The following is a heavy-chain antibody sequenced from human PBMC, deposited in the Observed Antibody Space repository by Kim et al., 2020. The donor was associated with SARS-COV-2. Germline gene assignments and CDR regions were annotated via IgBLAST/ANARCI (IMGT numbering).Heavy chain of an antibody. CDR3: AREGGGSAEGGY. D-gene: IGHD3-16*01. CDR2: MKGDGSQI. CDR1: GFIFSNYW. Sequence: GGSLRLSCAGSGFIFSNYWLTWARQAPGKGLEWVANMKGDGSQIQYADSVKGRFTISRDNARNSLFLQMNSLRVEDTALYFCAREGGGSAEGGYWGLGT. J-gene: IGHJ4*02. V-gene: IGHV3-7*01.